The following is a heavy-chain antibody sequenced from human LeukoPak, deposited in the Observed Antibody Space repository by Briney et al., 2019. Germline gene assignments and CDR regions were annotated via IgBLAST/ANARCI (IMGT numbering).Heavy chain of an antibody. V-gene: IGHV1-18*01. CDR2: ISAHNGNT. CDR1: AYTFTSYG. Sequence: ASVKVSCKASAYTFTSYGITWVRQAPGQGLEWMGWISAHNGNTNYAQKLQGRVTMTTDISTTTAYMELRRLSSDDTAVYYCARGGAYSSDWYVDCWGQGTLVTVSS. CDR3: ARGGAYSSDWYVDC. D-gene: IGHD6-19*01. J-gene: IGHJ4*02.